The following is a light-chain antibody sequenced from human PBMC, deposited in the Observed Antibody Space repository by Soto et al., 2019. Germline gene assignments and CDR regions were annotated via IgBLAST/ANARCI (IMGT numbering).Light chain of an antibody. J-gene: IGKJ1*01. V-gene: IGKV1-5*03. Sequence: DLHLTQSPSRRSPPICESVHITCRASQVISTSLAWYQQKPGKAPKLLIYKASTLKSGVPSRFSGSGSGTEFTLTISSLQPDDFATYYCQHYNSYSEAFGQGTKVHIK. CDR3: QHYNSYSEA. CDR2: KAS. CDR1: QVISTS.